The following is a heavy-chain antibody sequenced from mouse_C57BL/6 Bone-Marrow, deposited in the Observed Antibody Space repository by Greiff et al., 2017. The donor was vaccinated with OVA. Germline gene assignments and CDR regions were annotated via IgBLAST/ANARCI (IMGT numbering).Heavy chain of an antibody. CDR2: IDPSDSYT. CDR3: AREGGTRGYAMDY. CDR1: GYTFTSYW. D-gene: IGHD3-3*01. J-gene: IGHJ4*01. Sequence: QVQLQQPGAELVKPGASVKLSCKASGYTFTSYWMQWVKQRPGQGLEWIGEIDPSDSYTNYNQKFKGKATLTVDTSSSTAYMQLSSLTSEDSAVYYCAREGGTRGYAMDYWGQGTSVTVSS. V-gene: IGHV1-50*01.